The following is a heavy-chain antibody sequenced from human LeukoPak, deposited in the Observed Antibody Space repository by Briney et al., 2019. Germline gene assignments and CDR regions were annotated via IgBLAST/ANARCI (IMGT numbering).Heavy chain of an antibody. CDR1: GYTFTSYA. CDR2: INAGNGNT. Sequence: ASVKVSCKASGYTFTSYAMHWVRQAPGQRLEWMGWINAGNGNTKYSQKFQGRVTITRDTSASTAYMELSSLRSEDTAVYYCAREYCSSTSCYRYWFDPWGQGTPVTVSS. V-gene: IGHV1-3*01. D-gene: IGHD2-2*02. CDR3: AREYCSSTSCYRYWFDP. J-gene: IGHJ5*02.